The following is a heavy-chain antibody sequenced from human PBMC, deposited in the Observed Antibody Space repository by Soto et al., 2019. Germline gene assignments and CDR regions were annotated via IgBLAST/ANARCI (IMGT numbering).Heavy chain of an antibody. V-gene: IGHV3-21*01. D-gene: IGHD4-17*01. Sequence: PGGSLRLFCAASGFTFSSYSMNWVRQAPGKGLEWVSSISSSSSYIYYADSVKGRFTISRDNAKNSLYLQMNSLRAEDTAVYYCARDLVTTLSVCGQGTLVTVSS. J-gene: IGHJ4*02. CDR2: ISSSSSYI. CDR1: GFTFSSYS. CDR3: ARDLVTTLSV.